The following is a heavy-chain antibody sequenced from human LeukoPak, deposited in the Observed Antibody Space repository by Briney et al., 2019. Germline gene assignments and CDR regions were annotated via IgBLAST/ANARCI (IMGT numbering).Heavy chain of an antibody. CDR1: GYTFTSNY. D-gene: IGHD4-17*01. J-gene: IGHJ5*02. CDR3: TRGADYGDYRTWFDP. Sequence: GASVKVSCKAFGYTFTSNYMHWVRQAPGQGLEWMGIINPSGGSTNYAQKFQGRVTMTRDMSTSTVYMELSSLRSEDTAVYYCTRGADYGDYRTWFDPWGQGTLVTVSS. CDR2: INPSGGST. V-gene: IGHV1-46*01.